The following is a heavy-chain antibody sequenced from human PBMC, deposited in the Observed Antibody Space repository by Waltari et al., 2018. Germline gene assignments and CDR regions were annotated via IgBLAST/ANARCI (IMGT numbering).Heavy chain of an antibody. J-gene: IGHJ4*02. V-gene: IGHV3-53*02. D-gene: IGHD2-8*02. CDR2: IDRGGAT. CDR1: GFTVSSDY. CDR3: ARVGSCIGGVCSNN. Sequence: EVQLVETGGNLIQPGGSLRLSCAASGFTVSSDYMSWVRQAPGKGLEWVSVIDRGGATYYGDSVKGRFTISRDNSKNTLYLQMNSLRAEDTAVYYCARVGSCIGGVCSNNWGQGTPVTVSS.